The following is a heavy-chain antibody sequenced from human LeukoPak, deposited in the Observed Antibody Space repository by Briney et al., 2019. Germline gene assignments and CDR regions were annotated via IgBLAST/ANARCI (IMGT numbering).Heavy chain of an antibody. D-gene: IGHD1-14*01. J-gene: IGHJ6*03. CDR1: GFTVSSNY. CDR3: ARYNYYYYMDV. V-gene: IGHV3-53*01. CDR2: IYSGGST. Sequence: GGSLRLSCAAFGFTVSSNYMSWVRQAPGKGLEWVSVIYSGGSTYYADSVKGRFTTSRDNSKNTLYLQMNSLRAEDTAVYYCARYNYYYYMDVWGKGTTVTISS.